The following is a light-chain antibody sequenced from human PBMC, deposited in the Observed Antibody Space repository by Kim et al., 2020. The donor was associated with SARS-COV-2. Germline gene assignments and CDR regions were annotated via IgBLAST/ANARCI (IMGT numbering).Light chain of an antibody. Sequence: VALGQTVRVTCQGDSLRSYYATWYQQKPGQAPILVIYGKNNRPSGIPDRFSGSSSGNTASLTITGTQAGDEADYYCNSRDSNDNVVFGGGTKVTVL. V-gene: IGLV3-19*01. CDR2: GKN. CDR3: NSRDSNDNVV. CDR1: SLRSYY. J-gene: IGLJ2*01.